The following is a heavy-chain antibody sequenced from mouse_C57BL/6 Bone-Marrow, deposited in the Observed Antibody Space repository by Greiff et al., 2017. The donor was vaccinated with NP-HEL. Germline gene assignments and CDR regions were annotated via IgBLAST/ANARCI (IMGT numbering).Heavy chain of an antibody. V-gene: IGHV1-81*01. J-gene: IGHJ2*01. Sequence: VQLQQSGAERARPGASVKLSCKASGYTFTSYGISWVKQRTGQGLEWIGEIYPRSGNTYYNEKFKGKATLTADKSSSTAYMELRSLTSEDSAVYFCARRIYYYGSTIFDYWGQGTTLTVSS. CDR1: GYTFTSYG. CDR3: ARRIYYYGSTIFDY. D-gene: IGHD1-1*01. CDR2: IYPRSGNT.